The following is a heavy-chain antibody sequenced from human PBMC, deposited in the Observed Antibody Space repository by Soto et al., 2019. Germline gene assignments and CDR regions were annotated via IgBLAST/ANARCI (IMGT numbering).Heavy chain of an antibody. J-gene: IGHJ4*02. D-gene: IGHD2-21*02. CDR1: GFTYSNYP. Sequence: VGSLRLSCAASGFTYSNYPIHWVRQPPGRGLEYVSGIGRDGVDTHYGGSVKGRFTISRDNSKNTVYLQMGSLRPEDMAVYYCARERSRDLDLGLWGPGTLVTVSS. CDR3: ARERSRDLDLGL. CDR2: IGRDGVDT. V-gene: IGHV3-64*02.